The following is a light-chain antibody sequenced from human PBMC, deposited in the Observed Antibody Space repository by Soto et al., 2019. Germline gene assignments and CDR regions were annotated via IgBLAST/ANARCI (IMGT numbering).Light chain of an antibody. CDR2: DAS. J-gene: IGKJ4*01. V-gene: IGKV3-11*01. Sequence: EIVLTQSPATLSLSPGESATLSFRASQSVSSYLAWYQQKPGQAPRLLIYDASNRATGIPARFSGSGSGTDFTLTISSLEPEDFAVYYCQQRSNWPTFGGGTKVDIK. CDR1: QSVSSY. CDR3: QQRSNWPT.